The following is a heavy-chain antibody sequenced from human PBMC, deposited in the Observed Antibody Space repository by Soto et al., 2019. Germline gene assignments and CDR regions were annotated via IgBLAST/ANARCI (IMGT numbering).Heavy chain of an antibody. J-gene: IGHJ4*02. Sequence: QLQLQESGPGLVRPSETLSLICTVSGGSITRNDHYWGWIRQSPGKGLEWIGDIKSSGSTNYNLSRKGRVSMAVETSKKQFSLKMNSVTAADTAVYYCARLGSSGWYQGSYFDYWGQGTLVTVSS. D-gene: IGHD6-19*01. CDR1: GGSITRNDHY. CDR3: ARLGSSGWYQGSYFDY. V-gene: IGHV4-39*01. CDR2: IKSSGST.